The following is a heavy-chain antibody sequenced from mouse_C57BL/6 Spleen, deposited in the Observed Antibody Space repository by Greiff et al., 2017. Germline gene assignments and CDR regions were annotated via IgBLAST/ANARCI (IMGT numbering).Heavy chain of an antibody. V-gene: IGHV1-53*01. CDR3: ASGGIYYDYSYAMDY. CDR1: GYTFTSYW. D-gene: IGHD2-4*01. J-gene: IGHJ4*01. CDR2: INPSNGGT. Sequence: VQLQESGTELVKPGASVKLSCKASGYTFTSYWMHWVKQRPGQGLEWIGNINPSNGGTNYNEKFKSKATLTVDKSSSTAYMQLSSLTSEDSAVYYCASGGIYYDYSYAMDYWGQGTSVTVSS.